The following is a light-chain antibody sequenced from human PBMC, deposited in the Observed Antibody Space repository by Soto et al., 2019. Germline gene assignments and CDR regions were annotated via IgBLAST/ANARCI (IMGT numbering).Light chain of an antibody. V-gene: IGKV3-20*01. CDR1: QSVSSSY. CDR3: QQYGSSPQT. Sequence: EIVLTQSPVTLSLSPGERATLSCRASQSVSSSYSAWYQQRPGQAPRLLIYGASSRATGIPDRFSGSGSGTDFTLTISRLEPEDFAVYYCQQYGSSPQTFGQGTKVDIK. J-gene: IGKJ1*01. CDR2: GAS.